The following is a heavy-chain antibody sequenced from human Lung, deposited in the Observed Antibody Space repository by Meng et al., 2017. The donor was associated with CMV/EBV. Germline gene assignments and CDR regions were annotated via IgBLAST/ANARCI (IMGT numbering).Heavy chain of an antibody. CDR2: VNHRGSS. CDR1: GGSFSHNY. CDR3: AREAAGDYDSSGPVDY. D-gene: IGHD3-22*01. V-gene: IGHV4-34*01. J-gene: IGHJ4*02. Sequence: SETLSLXCAVSGGSFSHNYWSWIRQPPGKGLEWIGEVNHRGSSNYNPSLMSRVTISVDTSKKQCSLKMSSVTAADTAVYYCAREAAGDYDSSGPVDYLGQGXLVTVSS.